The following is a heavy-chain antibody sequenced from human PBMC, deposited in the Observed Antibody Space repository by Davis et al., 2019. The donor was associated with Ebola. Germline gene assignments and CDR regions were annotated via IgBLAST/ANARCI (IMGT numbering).Heavy chain of an antibody. D-gene: IGHD3-3*01. J-gene: IGHJ4*02. CDR3: ARAAYYDFWSGKDRVDY. Sequence: PGGSLRLSCAASGFTFSSYSMNWVRQAPGKGLEWVSSISSSSTNIYYADSMKGRFTISRDNAKNSLYLQMNSLRAEDTAVYYCARAAYYDFWSGKDRVDYWGQGTLVTVSS. CDR2: ISSSSTNI. CDR1: GFTFSSYS. V-gene: IGHV3-21*01.